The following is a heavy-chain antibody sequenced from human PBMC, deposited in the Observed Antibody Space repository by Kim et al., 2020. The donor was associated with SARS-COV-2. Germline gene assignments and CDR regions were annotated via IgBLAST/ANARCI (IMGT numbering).Heavy chain of an antibody. J-gene: IGHJ4*02. CDR3: ARDSSRGRGGGVDFDY. Sequence: SVKVRFTISRDNAKNSLYLQMNSLRAEDTAVYYCARDSSRGRGGGVDFDYWGQGTLVTVSS. D-gene: IGHD3-16*01. V-gene: IGHV3-21*01.